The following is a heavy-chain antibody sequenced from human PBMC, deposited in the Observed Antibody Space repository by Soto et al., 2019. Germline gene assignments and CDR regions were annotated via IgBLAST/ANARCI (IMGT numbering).Heavy chain of an antibody. Sequence: SETLSLTCTVSGASITTDGFYWGWIRQPPGKGLEWIGSSSFTGNTYFNPSLRTRVTIFVDTSKNQFSLKLNSVTAADTAVYYCARPDSSSWAAPFDYWGQGTLLTISS. CDR1: GASITTDGFY. J-gene: IGHJ4*02. CDR3: ARPDSSSWAAPFDY. CDR2: SSFTGNT. V-gene: IGHV4-39*01. D-gene: IGHD6-13*01.